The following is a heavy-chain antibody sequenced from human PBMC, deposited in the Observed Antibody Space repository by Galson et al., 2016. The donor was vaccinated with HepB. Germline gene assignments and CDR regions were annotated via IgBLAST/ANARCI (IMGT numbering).Heavy chain of an antibody. V-gene: IGHV4-4*02. Sequence: SLRLSCAASGTILSTQWMSWVRQPPGKGLEWIGEIHHSGSTNYNPSLKSRVTISVDTSKNQFSLKLSSVTAADTAVYYCARGRIQLWLRYFDYWGQGTLVTVSS. D-gene: IGHD5-18*01. J-gene: IGHJ4*02. CDR1: GTILSTQW. CDR3: ARGRIQLWLRYFDY. CDR2: IHHSGST.